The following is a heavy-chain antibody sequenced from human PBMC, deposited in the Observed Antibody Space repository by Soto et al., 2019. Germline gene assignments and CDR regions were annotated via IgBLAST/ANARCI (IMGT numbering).Heavy chain of an antibody. Sequence: QVQLVQSGAEVKKPGSSVKVSCKASGGTFSSYTISWVRQAPGQGLEWMGRIIPILGIANYAQKFQGRVTITVDKSTSTAYMELSSLRSEDTAVYYCARFDTAMAIDYWGQGTLVTVSS. D-gene: IGHD5-18*01. CDR2: IIPILGIA. CDR3: ARFDTAMAIDY. V-gene: IGHV1-69*02. J-gene: IGHJ4*02. CDR1: GGTFSSYT.